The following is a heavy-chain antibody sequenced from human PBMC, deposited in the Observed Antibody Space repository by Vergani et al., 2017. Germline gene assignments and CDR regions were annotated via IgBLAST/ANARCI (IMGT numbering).Heavy chain of an antibody. J-gene: IGHJ5*02. CDR2: IIPIFGTA. CDR1: GDTFSRYA. CDR3: AMPYYYDSSGYYWNWFDP. Sequence: QVQLVQSGAEVKKPGSSVKVSCKASGDTFSRYAISWVRQAPGQGLEWMGGIIPIFGTANYAQKFQGRVTITADESTSTAYMELSSLRSEDTAVYYCAMPYYYDSSGYYWNWFDPWGQGTLVTVSS. D-gene: IGHD3-22*01. V-gene: IGHV1-69*01.